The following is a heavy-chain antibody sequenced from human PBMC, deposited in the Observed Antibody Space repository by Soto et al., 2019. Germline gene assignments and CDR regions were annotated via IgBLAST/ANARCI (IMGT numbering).Heavy chain of an antibody. V-gene: IGHV3-23*01. J-gene: IGHJ4*02. D-gene: IGHD3-3*01. CDR1: GFSFVSYA. Sequence: GGSLRLSCAASGFSFVSYALSWVRQAPGKGLEWVSTISGSDGKTFYADSVKGRFSISRDTSQSTLYLQMDSLRADDTAMYYCARWSYLDYWGQGTRVTVSS. CDR2: ISGSDGKT. CDR3: ARWSYLDY.